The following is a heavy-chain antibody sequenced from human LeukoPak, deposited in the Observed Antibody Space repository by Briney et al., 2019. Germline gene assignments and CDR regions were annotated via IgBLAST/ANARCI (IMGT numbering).Heavy chain of an antibody. J-gene: IGHJ4*02. CDR2: IYYSGST. D-gene: IGHD2-2*01. CDR1: GGSISSYY. CDR3: ARGGLEYQLLSYFDY. V-gene: IGHV4-59*01. Sequence: TSETLSLTCTVSGGSISSYYWSWIRQPPGKGLECIGYIYYSGSTNFNPSLKSRVTISVDTSKNQFSLKLSSVTAADTAVYYCARGGLEYQLLSYFDYWGQGTLVTVSS.